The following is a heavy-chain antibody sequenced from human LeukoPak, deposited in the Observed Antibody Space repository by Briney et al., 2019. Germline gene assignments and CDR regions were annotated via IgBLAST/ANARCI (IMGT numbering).Heavy chain of an antibody. J-gene: IGHJ4*02. CDR3: ARSYSGSGSFFGFDY. D-gene: IGHD3-10*01. Sequence: TLSLTCAVYGGSFSGYYWNWLRQPPGKALEWLARIDWDDDKFYSTSLKTRLTISKDTSKNQVVLTMTNMDPVDTATYYCARSYSGSGSFFGFDYWGQGTLVTVSS. V-gene: IGHV2-70*16. CDR2: IDWDDDK. CDR1: GGSFSGYY.